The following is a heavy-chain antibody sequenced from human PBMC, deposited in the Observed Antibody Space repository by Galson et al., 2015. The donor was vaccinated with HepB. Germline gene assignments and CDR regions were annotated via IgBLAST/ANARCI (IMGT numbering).Heavy chain of an antibody. Sequence: SVKVSCKASGYTLTSYYMHWVRQAPGQGLEWMGVIDPSGGSTIYAQKFQGRVTMTRDTSTSTVYMELSSLRSEDTAVYYCARGYCSDGSCYSYFDYWGQGTLVTVSS. CDR2: IDPSGGST. CDR3: ARGYCSDGSCYSYFDY. V-gene: IGHV1-46*01. J-gene: IGHJ4*02. CDR1: GYTLTSYY. D-gene: IGHD2-15*01.